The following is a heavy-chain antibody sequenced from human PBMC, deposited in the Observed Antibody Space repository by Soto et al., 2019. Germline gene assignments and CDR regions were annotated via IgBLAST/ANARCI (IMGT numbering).Heavy chain of an antibody. CDR3: AKDSYDSPKRGLYYFDS. D-gene: IGHD2-8*01. Sequence: GFLRLSCTGSGFSFLTYAMSWVRQAPGKGLEWVSTISGSGGHTYSADSVKGRCTISSDNSKSTLYLQMNSLLAEDTAVYYCAKDSYDSPKRGLYYFDSWGQGTLVTVSS. J-gene: IGHJ4*02. CDR1: GFSFLTYA. CDR2: ISGSGGHT. V-gene: IGHV3-23*01.